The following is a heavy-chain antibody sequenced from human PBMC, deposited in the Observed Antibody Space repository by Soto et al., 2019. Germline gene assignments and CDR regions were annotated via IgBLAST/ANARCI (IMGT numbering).Heavy chain of an antibody. Sequence: PSETLSLTCAVYGGSFSGYYWTWIRQPPGKGLEWIGEINHGGSTNYYPSLKSRVTISVDASKNQVSLQLSSVTAADTAVYFCARQSATYYGAFDIWGQGTMVTVSS. V-gene: IGHV4-34*01. CDR2: INHGGST. D-gene: IGHD3-10*01. CDR3: ARQSATYYGAFDI. J-gene: IGHJ3*02. CDR1: GGSFSGYY.